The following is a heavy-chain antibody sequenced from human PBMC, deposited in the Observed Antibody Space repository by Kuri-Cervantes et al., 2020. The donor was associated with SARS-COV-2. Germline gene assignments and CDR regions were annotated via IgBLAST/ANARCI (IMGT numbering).Heavy chain of an antibody. CDR3: ATGAANSYMDV. CDR2: INPNSGGT. J-gene: IGHJ6*03. CDR1: GYTFSDYY. Sequence: ASVKVSCKASGYTFSDYYMYWVRQAPGQGPEWMGWINPNSGGTNYAQKFQGRVTMTRDTSSTGYMELSRLKSDDTAMYYCATGAANSYMDVWGRGTTVTVSS. V-gene: IGHV1-2*02. D-gene: IGHD3-10*01.